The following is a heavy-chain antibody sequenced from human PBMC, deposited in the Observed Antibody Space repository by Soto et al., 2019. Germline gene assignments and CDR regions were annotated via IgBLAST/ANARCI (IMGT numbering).Heavy chain of an antibody. J-gene: IGHJ6*02. D-gene: IGHD3-3*01. CDR3: ARGNYDFWSGYSYGMDF. CDR1: GGSRSRCY. CDR2: IYYSGST. Sequence: EALSLISNVSGGSRSRCYWITIRQPPGKGLEWIGYIYYSGSTNYNPSLKSRVTIPVDTSKNQFSLKLSSVTAADTAVYYCARGNYDFWSGYSYGMDFWGQVTTVTASS. V-gene: IGHV4-59*01.